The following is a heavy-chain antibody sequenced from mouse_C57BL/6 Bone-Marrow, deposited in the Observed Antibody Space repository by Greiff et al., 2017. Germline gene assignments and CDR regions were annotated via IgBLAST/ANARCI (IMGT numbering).Heavy chain of an antibody. J-gene: IGHJ4*01. D-gene: IGHD1-1*01. V-gene: IGHV2-2*01. CDR3: ARNYGLYYAMDY. CDR1: GFSLTSYG. CDR2: IWSGGNT. Sequence: QVQLKQSGPGLVQPSQSLSITCTVSGFSLTSYGVHWVRQSPGKGLEWLGVIWSGGNTDYNAAFISSLSISKDNSKSQVFFKMNSLQADDTAIYYCARNYGLYYAMDYWGQGTSVTVSA.